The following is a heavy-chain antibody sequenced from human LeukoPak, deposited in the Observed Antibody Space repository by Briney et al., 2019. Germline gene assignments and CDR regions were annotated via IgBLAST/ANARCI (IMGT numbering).Heavy chain of an antibody. V-gene: IGHV4-39*02. CDR1: GGSISSGSYY. J-gene: IGHJ4*02. CDR3: AGVATTPTATFDY. Sequence: PSETLSLTCTVSGGSISSGSYYWGWIRQPPGKGLEWIGSIYYSGTTYYNPSLKSRVTISIDTSNNNFSLKLSSVTAADTAVFYCAGVATTPTATFDYRGQGNLVTVSS. CDR2: IYYSGTT. D-gene: IGHD4-11*01.